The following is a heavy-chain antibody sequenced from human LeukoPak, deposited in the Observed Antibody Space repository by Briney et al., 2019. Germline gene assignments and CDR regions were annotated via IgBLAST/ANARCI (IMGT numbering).Heavy chain of an antibody. CDR3: ARDVGGMATDFYFDY. CDR1: GFTFSGYA. Sequence: LGGSLRLSCAASGFTFSGYAMSWVRQAPGKGLEWVSAISGSGGSTYYADSVKGRFTISRDNSKNTLYLQMNSLRAEDTAVYYCARDVGGMATDFYFDYWGRGTLVTVSS. D-gene: IGHD5-24*01. V-gene: IGHV3-23*01. J-gene: IGHJ4*02. CDR2: ISGSGGST.